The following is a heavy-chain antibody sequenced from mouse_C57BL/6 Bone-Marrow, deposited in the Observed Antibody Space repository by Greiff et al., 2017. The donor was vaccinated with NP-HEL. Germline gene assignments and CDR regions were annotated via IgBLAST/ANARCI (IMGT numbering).Heavy chain of an antibody. J-gene: IGHJ4*01. D-gene: IGHD2-3*01. Sequence: QVQLQQPGAELVKPGASVKLSCKASGYTFTSYWMHWVKQRPGQGLEWIGMIHPNSGSTNYNEQLKSKATLTVDKSSSTAYMQLSSLTSEDSAVYYCARGGWLLRYYAMDYWGQGTSVTVSS. V-gene: IGHV1-64*01. CDR1: GYTFTSYW. CDR3: ARGGWLLRYYAMDY. CDR2: IHPNSGST.